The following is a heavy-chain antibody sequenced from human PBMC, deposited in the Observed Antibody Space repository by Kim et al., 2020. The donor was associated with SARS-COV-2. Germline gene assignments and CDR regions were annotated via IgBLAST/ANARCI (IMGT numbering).Heavy chain of an antibody. V-gene: IGHV4-39*01. CDR3: AKYYDFLDD. Sequence: SETLSLTCTVSGGSISSSSYYWGWNRQPPGKGLEWIGSIYYSGSTYYNLTLKSRVTISVDTSKKQFSLKLSSVTAADTAVYYCAKYYDFLDDWGQGTLVTVSS. D-gene: IGHD3-22*01. CDR2: IYYSGST. J-gene: IGHJ4*02. CDR1: GGSISSSSYY.